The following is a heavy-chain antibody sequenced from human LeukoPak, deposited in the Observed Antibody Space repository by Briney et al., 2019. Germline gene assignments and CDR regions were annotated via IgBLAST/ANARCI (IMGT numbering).Heavy chain of an antibody. CDR1: GGSISGSF. V-gene: IGHV4-59*01. CDR3: ARGSYRSGPFDY. CDR2: ISYSGTT. Sequence: SETLSLTCTVSGGSISGSFWSWIRQPPGKGLEWIGYISYSGTTNYNPSLKSRVSISVDTSNNQFSLKLSSVTAADTVVYYWARGSYRSGPFDYWGQGTLVTVSS. D-gene: IGHD2-15*01. J-gene: IGHJ4*02.